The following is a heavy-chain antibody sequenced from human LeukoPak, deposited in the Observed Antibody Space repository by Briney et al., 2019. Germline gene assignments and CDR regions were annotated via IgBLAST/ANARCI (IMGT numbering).Heavy chain of an antibody. CDR1: GFAFSSYT. J-gene: IGHJ6*03. CDR2: ISYDGSNK. D-gene: IGHD6-13*01. Sequence: GGSLRLSCAASGFAFSSYTMHWVRQAPGKGLEWVAVISYDGSNKYYADSVKGRFTISRDNSKSTLFLQMNSPSAEDTAVYYCARGIAATNYMDVWGKGTTVTVSS. V-gene: IGHV3-30-3*01. CDR3: ARGIAATNYMDV.